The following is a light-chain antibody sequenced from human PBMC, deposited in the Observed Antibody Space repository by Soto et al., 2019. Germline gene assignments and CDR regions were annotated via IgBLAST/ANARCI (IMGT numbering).Light chain of an antibody. J-gene: IGLJ1*01. CDR3: SSYTSSSTRGV. V-gene: IGLV2-14*01. CDR2: EVS. Sequence: QSALTQPASVSGSPGQSITISCTGTSSDVGGYNYVSWYQQHPGKAPKLMIYEVSNRPSGVSNRFSGSKSGNTASLTISGLQAEDEADYYCSSYTSSSTRGVFGTGTQLTVL. CDR1: SSDVGGYNY.